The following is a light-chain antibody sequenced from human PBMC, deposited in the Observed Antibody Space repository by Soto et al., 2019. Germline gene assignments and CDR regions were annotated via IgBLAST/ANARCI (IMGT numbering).Light chain of an antibody. J-gene: IGLJ3*02. V-gene: IGLV6-57*03. CDR1: SGSIASNY. Sequence: NFMLTQPHSVSESPGKTLTISCTRSSGSIASNYVQWYQQRPGSAPTTVIYEDNQRPSGVLDRFSGSIDSSSNSAPLAISGLKTEDEADYYCQSYHSSICWVFGGGTKLTVL. CDR2: EDN. CDR3: QSYHSSICWV.